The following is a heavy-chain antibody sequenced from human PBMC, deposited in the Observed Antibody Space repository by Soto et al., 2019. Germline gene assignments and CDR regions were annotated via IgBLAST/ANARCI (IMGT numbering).Heavy chain of an antibody. D-gene: IGHD3-10*01. CDR3: ARDGGFGELKY. V-gene: IGHV1-69*11. Sequence: RASVKVSCKASGDTFSGYPINWVRQAPGEGLEWMGRIIPVIGTTNDAQRFEGRVTFTADESTNTAYMELRGLLSGDTAVYYCARDGGFGELKYWGPGTLVTVPQ. CDR2: IIPVIGTT. J-gene: IGHJ4*02. CDR1: GDTFSGYP.